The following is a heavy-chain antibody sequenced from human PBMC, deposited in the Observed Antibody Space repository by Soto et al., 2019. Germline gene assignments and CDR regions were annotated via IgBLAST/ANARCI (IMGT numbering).Heavy chain of an antibody. CDR1: GYTFTDYY. CDR2: INPDNGGT. V-gene: IGHV1-2*04. D-gene: IGHD4-4*01. Sequence: ASVKVSCKTSGYTFTDYYIHWVRQAPGHGLEWMGWINPDNGGTNYAQKFHDWVTLTRDTSITTVYMALNSLKSDDTAVYYCARGRKTTEPVGGDFDPWGQGTLVTVSS. J-gene: IGHJ5*02. CDR3: ARGRKTTEPVGGDFDP.